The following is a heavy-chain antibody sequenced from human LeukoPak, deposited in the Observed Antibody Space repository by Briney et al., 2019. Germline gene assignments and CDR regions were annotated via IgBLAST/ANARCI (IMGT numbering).Heavy chain of an antibody. V-gene: IGHV4-59*01. Sequence: SETLSLTCTVSGGSIRSYYWSWIRQPPGKGLEWIGYIYYSGSTNYSPSLKSRVTISVDTSRNQFSLKLSSVTAADTAVYYCARADYGDYNWFDPWGQGTLVTVSS. D-gene: IGHD4-17*01. J-gene: IGHJ5*02. CDR2: IYYSGST. CDR3: ARADYGDYNWFDP. CDR1: GGSIRSYY.